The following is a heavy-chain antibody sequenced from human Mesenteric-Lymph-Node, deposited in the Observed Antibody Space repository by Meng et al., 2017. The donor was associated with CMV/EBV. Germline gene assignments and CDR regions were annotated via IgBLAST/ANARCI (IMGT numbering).Heavy chain of an antibody. D-gene: IGHD2-21*01. V-gene: IGHV3-7*01. Sequence: GESLKISCAASGFTFSRYWMSWVRQAPGKGLEWVANIKEDGSEKYYVDSVKGRFTISRDNAKNSLYLQMNSLRAEDTAVYYCARGGVVITPIDYWGQGTLVTVSS. CDR2: IKEDGSEK. J-gene: IGHJ4*02. CDR1: GFTFSRYW. CDR3: ARGGVVITPIDY.